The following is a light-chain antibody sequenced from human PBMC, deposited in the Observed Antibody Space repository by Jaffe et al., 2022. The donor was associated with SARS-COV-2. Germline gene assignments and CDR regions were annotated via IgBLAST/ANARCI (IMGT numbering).Light chain of an antibody. J-gene: IGKJ2*01. CDR2: GAS. CDR3: QHFDTSPPNT. Sequence: ELVLTQSPGTLSLSPGEGATLSCRASQTISSNYVAWYQHKPGQAPRLLIYGASNRATGIPDRFSGSGSGTDFTLTISRLEPEDFAVYYCQHFDTSPPNTFGQGTKLGVK. CDR1: QTISSNY. V-gene: IGKV3-20*01.